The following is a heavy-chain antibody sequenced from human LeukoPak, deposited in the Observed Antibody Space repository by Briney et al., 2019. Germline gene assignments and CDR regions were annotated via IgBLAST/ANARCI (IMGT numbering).Heavy chain of an antibody. D-gene: IGHD3-10*01. V-gene: IGHV1-46*02. CDR1: GYSFYNFC. J-gene: IGHJ4*02. Sequence: GASVTVSFKASGYSFYNFCMHWVRQAPGRGLEWMGVINPSGENKRYAQKFQGRVTLTRDMSTSTVHMELSSLRSEDTAVYYCARATRGYDTGRDLDYWGQGTLVTVSS. CDR2: INPSGENK. CDR3: ARATRGYDTGRDLDY.